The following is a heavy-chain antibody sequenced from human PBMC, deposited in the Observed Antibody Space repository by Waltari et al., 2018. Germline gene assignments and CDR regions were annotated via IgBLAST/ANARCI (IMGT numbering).Heavy chain of an antibody. CDR1: GFIFSGYE. CDR3: ARDHYMDV. CDR2: ISYSMETM. V-gene: IGHV3-48*03. J-gene: IGHJ6*03. Sequence: EVQLVESGGDLVQPGGSLRLSCAVSGFIFSGYEMSWVRQAPGKVLEWISDISYSMETMNYADSGQGRFTTSRDHSKNSLILQMDSLRAEDTAIYYCARDHYMDVGGKGTTVTVSS.